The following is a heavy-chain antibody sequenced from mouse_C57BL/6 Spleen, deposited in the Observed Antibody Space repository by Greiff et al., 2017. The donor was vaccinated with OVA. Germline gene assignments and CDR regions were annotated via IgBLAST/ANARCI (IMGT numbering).Heavy chain of an antibody. CDR3: ARECDYDGAWFAY. V-gene: IGHV14-3*01. D-gene: IGHD2-4*01. J-gene: IGHJ3*01. CDR2: IDPANGNT. CDR1: GFNIKNTY. Sequence: VQLQQSVAELVRPGASVKLSCTASGFNIKNTYMHWVKQRPEQGLEWIGRIDPANGNTTYAPKFQVKATITAYTSSNPANLHLSSLTYEDTAIYYSARECDYDGAWFAYWGQGTLVTVSA.